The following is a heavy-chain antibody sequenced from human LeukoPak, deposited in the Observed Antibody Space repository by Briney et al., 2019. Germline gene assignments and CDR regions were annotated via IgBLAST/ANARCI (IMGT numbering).Heavy chain of an antibody. V-gene: IGHV3-21*04. D-gene: IGHD1-26*01. CDR2: ISSSSSYI. CDR1: GFTFSSYS. CDR3: AAGSLLLKYGFDI. Sequence: GGSLRLSCAASGFTFSSYSMNWVRQAPGKGLEWVSSISSSSSYIYYADSVKGRFTISRDNAKNSLYLQMNSLRAEDTAVYYCAAGSLLLKYGFDIWGQGTMVTVSS. J-gene: IGHJ3*02.